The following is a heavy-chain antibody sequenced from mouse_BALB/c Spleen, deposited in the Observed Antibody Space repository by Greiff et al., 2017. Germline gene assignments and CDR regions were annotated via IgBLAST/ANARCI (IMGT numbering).Heavy chain of an antibody. J-gene: IGHJ4*01. Sequence: EVKLQESGPELVKPGASVKMSCKASGYTFTSYVMHWVKQKPGQGLEWIGYINPYNDGTKYNEKFKGKATLTSDKSSSTAYMELSSLTSEDSAVYYCAREGYDVENYYAMDYWGQGTSVTVSS. CDR2: INPYNDGT. D-gene: IGHD2-2*01. CDR1: GYTFTSYV. CDR3: AREGYDVENYYAMDY. V-gene: IGHV1-14*01.